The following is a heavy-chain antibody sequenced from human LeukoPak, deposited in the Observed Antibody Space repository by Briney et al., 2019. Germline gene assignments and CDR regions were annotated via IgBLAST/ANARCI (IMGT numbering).Heavy chain of an antibody. Sequence: ASVKVSCKPSGYTFTNYYIHWVRQAPGQGLEWMGWINPNIGDTIYAQKFQGRVTVTSDTSIGTAYMELSRLRSDDTAVYYCARGYALYSGRYIDFDYWGQGTLVTVSS. D-gene: IGHD1-26*01. CDR3: ARGYALYSGRYIDFDY. V-gene: IGHV1-2*02. J-gene: IGHJ4*02. CDR1: GYTFTNYY. CDR2: INPNIGDT.